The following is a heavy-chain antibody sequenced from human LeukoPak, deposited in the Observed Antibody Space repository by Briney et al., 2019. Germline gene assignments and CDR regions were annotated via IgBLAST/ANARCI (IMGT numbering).Heavy chain of an antibody. J-gene: IGHJ4*02. Sequence: ASVKVSCKASGYTFSNFYMHWVPQAPGQGLECMGIINPSVGSTSYAQKFQGRVTMTRDTSTSTVYIELSSLRSEDTGVYFCAKNKDGYNSAPSDYWGQGTLVTVSS. D-gene: IGHD5-24*01. CDR1: GYTFSNFY. V-gene: IGHV1-46*01. CDR2: INPSVGST. CDR3: AKNKDGYNSAPSDY.